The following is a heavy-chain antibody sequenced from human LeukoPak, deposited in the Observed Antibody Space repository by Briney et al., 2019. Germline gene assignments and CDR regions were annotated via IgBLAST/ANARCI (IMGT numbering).Heavy chain of an antibody. CDR1: GGTFSSYA. CDR2: IIPIFGTA. V-gene: IGHV1-69*05. Sequence: SVKVSCKASGGTFSSYAISWVRQAPGQGREWMGRIIPIFGTANYAQKFQGRVTITTDESTSTAYMELSSLRSEDTAVYYCARDVRGCSGGSCYYYYYYMDVWGKGTTVTVSS. J-gene: IGHJ6*03. CDR3: ARDVRGCSGGSCYYYYYYMDV. D-gene: IGHD2-15*01.